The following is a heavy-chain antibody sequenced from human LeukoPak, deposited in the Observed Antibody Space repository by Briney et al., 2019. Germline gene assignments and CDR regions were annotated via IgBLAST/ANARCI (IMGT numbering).Heavy chain of an antibody. CDR3: AKDHTKVGFGEFNDY. CDR1: GFTVSSNY. V-gene: IGHV3-53*01. D-gene: IGHD3-10*01. Sequence: GGSLRLSCAASGFTVSSNYMSWVRQAPGKGLEWVSVIYSGGSTYYADSVKGRFTISRHNSKNTLYLQMNSLRAEDTAVYYCAKDHTKVGFGEFNDYWGQGTLVTVSS. CDR2: IYSGGST. J-gene: IGHJ4*02.